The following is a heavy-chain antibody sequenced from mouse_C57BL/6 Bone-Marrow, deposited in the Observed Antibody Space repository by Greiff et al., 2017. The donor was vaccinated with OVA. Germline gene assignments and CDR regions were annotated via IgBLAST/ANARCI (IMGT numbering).Heavy chain of an antibody. CDR2: INPYNGGT. J-gene: IGHJ3*01. Sequence: EVQLQQSGPVLVKPGASVKMSCKASGYTFTDYYMNWVKQSHGKSLEWIGVINPYNGGTSYNQKFKGKATLTVDKSSSTAYMELNSLTSEDSAVYYCARRYGYDVAWFAYWGQGTLVTVSA. D-gene: IGHD2-2*01. CDR3: ARRYGYDVAWFAY. V-gene: IGHV1-19*01. CDR1: GYTFTDYY.